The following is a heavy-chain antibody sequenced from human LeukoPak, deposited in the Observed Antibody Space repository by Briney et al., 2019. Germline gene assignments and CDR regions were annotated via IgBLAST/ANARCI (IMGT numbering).Heavy chain of an antibody. CDR2: ICANDGST. Sequence: PGGSLRLSCAASGFTFSSYAMSWVRRAPGKGLEWVSVICANDGSTYYADSVKGRFTISRDNSKNTLYLQMNSLRAEDTAIYYCAKGSGGSCYSASDYWGQGTLVTVSS. D-gene: IGHD2-15*01. J-gene: IGHJ4*02. V-gene: IGHV3-23*01. CDR3: AKGSGGSCYSASDY. CDR1: GFTFSSYA.